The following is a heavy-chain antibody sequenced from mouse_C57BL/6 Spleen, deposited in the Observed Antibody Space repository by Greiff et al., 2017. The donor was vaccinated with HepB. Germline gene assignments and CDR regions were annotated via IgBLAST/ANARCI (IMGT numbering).Heavy chain of an antibody. CDR1: GYSFTDYN. J-gene: IGHJ3*01. CDR3: ASGNYYGSPWFAY. V-gene: IGHV1-39*01. CDR2: INPNYGTT. D-gene: IGHD1-1*01. Sequence: VQLQQSGPELVKPGASVKISCKASGYSFTDYNMNWVKQSNGKSLEWIGVINPNYGTTSYNQKFKGKATLTVDQSSSTAYMQLNSLTSEDSSVYYCASGNYYGSPWFAYWGQGTLVTVSA.